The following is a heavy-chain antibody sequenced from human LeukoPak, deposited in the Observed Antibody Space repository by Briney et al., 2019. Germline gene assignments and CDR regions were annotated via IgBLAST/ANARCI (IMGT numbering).Heavy chain of an antibody. V-gene: IGHV3-30*04. D-gene: IGHD6-19*01. J-gene: IGHJ4*02. CDR3: GAVAGLGDMTYDDY. CDR1: GFTFSSYA. CDR2: ISYDGSNK. Sequence: GGSLRLSCAAPGFTFSSYAMHWVRQAPGKGLEWVAVISYDGSNKYYADSVKGRFTISRDNSKNTLYLQMNSLRAEDTAVYYCGAVAGLGDMTYDDYWGQGTLVTVSS.